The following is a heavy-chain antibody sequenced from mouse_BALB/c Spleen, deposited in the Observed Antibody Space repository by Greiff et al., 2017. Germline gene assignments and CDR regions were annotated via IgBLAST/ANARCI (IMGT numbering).Heavy chain of an antibody. CDR3: ARHYDGFAY. V-gene: IGHV3-2*02. CDR2: ISYSGST. J-gene: IGHJ3*01. CDR1: GYSITSDYA. D-gene: IGHD1-1*01. Sequence: EVQLVESGPGLVKPSQSLSLTCTVTGYSITSDYAWNWIRQFPGNKLEWMGYISYSGSTSYNPSLKSRISITRDTSKNQFFLQLNSVTTEDTATYYCARHYDGFAYWGQGTLVTVSA.